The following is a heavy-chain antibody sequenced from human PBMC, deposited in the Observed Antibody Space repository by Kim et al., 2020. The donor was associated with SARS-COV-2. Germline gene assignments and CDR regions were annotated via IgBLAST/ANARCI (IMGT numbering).Heavy chain of an antibody. Sequence: GSLRLSCAASGFTFSSYGMHWVRQAPGKGLEWVAVISYDGSNKYYADSVKGRFTISRDNSKNTLYLQMNSLRAEDTAVYYCAKDRGAYCGGDCYFGTDYWGQGTLVTVSS. CDR3: AKDRGAYCGGDCYFGTDY. CDR2: ISYDGSNK. V-gene: IGHV3-30*18. J-gene: IGHJ4*02. CDR1: GFTFSSYG. D-gene: IGHD2-21*02.